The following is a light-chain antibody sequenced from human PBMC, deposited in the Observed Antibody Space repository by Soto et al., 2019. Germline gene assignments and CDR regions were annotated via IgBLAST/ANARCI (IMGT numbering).Light chain of an antibody. CDR2: GAS. CDR1: QSVSSSY. Sequence: EIVLTQSPGTLSLSPGERATLSCRASQSVSSSYLAWYQQKPGQALRLLIYGASSRATGIPDRFSGSGSGTDFTLTISRLEPEDLAVYYCQQYGSSPLTFGGGTKVDIK. CDR3: QQYGSSPLT. V-gene: IGKV3-20*01. J-gene: IGKJ4*01.